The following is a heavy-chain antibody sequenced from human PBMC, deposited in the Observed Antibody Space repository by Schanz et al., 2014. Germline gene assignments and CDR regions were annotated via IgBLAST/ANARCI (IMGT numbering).Heavy chain of an antibody. Sequence: EVQLLESGGGLVQPGGSLRLSCAASGFTFSIYGMSWVRQAPGKGLEWVSIIYTDGSTYYADSVRDRFTISRDNSKNTLYVQMNSLRADDTAVYYCAKDMNREATAPESWGQGTLVVVSS. V-gene: IGHV3-23*03. D-gene: IGHD5-12*01. J-gene: IGHJ5*02. CDR2: IYTDGST. CDR3: AKDMNREATAPES. CDR1: GFTFSIYG.